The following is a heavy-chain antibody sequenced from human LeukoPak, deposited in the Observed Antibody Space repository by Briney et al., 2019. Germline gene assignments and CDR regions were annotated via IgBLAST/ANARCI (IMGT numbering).Heavy chain of an antibody. V-gene: IGHV3-23*01. D-gene: IGHD3-10*01. CDR1: GFTFSSYA. J-gene: IGHJ4*02. CDR3: ASLPMVRGARVDDY. CDR2: ISGSGGST. Sequence: GGSLRLSCAASGFTFSSYAMSWVRQAPGKGLEWVSTISGSGGSTYYADSVKGRFTISRDNSKNTLYLQMNSLRAEDTAVYYCASLPMVRGARVDDYWGQGTLVTVSS.